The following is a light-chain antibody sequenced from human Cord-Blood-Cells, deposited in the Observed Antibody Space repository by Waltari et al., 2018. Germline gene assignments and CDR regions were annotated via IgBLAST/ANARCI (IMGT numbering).Light chain of an antibody. J-gene: IGKJ1*01. CDR2: GAS. V-gene: IGKV3-20*01. Sequence: EIVLTQSPGTLSLSPGERATLSCRASQSVSSNYLAWYQQKPGQAPRLLIYGASSPATGIPDRFSGSGSGTDFTLTISRLEPEDFAVYYCQQYGSSPGWTFGQGTKVEIK. CDR1: QSVSSNY. CDR3: QQYGSSPGWT.